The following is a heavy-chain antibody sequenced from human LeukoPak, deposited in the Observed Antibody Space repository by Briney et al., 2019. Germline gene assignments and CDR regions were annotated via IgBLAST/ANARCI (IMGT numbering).Heavy chain of an antibody. CDR2: ITSSSSYI. V-gene: IGHV3-21*01. CDR1: AFNFKTFS. D-gene: IGHD3-10*01. J-gene: IGHJ6*02. CDR3: ARDPGGSYYYYGMDV. Sequence: GGSLRLSCAASAFNFKTFSMNWVRQAPGKGLEWVSSITSSSSYIFYADSVRGRFTISRDNAKNSLYLQMNSLRAEDTAVYYCARDPGGSYYYYGMDVWGQGTTVTVSS.